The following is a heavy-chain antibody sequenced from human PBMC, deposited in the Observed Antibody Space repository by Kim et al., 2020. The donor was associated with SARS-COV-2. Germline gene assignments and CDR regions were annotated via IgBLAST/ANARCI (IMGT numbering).Heavy chain of an antibody. J-gene: IGHJ4*01. D-gene: IGHD2-8*02. CDR1: GYTFNKYG. Sequence: ASVKVSCKGSGYTFNKYGISWVRQAPGQGLECMGWINTYSGDTKYVQKFQGRVTMSTDTSTTTAYMELRNLRPDDTAVYFCARGGRVCTGGACHYYFDSW. CDR3: ARGGRVCTGGACHYYFDS. V-gene: IGHV1-18*01. CDR2: INTYSGDT.